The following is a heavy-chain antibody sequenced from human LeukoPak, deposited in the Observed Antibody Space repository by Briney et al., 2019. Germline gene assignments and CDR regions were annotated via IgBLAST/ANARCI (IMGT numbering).Heavy chain of an antibody. Sequence: SETLSLTCTVSGGSILSSSYYWGWIRQPPGKGLEWIGSIYYSGSTHYNPSLKSRVTISVDTSKNQFSLKLSSVTAADTAVYYCARVRSSGWGKGFDYWGQGTLVTVSS. CDR2: IYYSGST. CDR3: ARVRSSGWGKGFDY. J-gene: IGHJ4*02. D-gene: IGHD6-19*01. CDR1: GGSILSSSYY. V-gene: IGHV4-39*07.